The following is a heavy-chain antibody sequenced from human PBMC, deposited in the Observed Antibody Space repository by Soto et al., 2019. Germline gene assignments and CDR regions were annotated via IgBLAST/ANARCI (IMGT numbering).Heavy chain of an antibody. V-gene: IGHV3-20*01. CDR3: ARSLSAWSFLPDY. CDR2: INWNGAST. J-gene: IGHJ4*02. D-gene: IGHD6-19*01. Sequence: GGSLRLSCAASGFSFDDHGMSWVRQVPGKGLEWVSGINWNGASTDYGDSVKGRFTISRDNAKNSLYLQMNSLRAEDTALYHCARSLSAWSFLPDYWGQGTLVTVSS. CDR1: GFSFDDHG.